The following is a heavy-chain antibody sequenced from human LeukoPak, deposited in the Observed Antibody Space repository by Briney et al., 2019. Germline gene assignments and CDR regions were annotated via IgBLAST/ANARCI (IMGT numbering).Heavy chain of an antibody. D-gene: IGHD1-26*01. CDR3: TKDLGTDN. CDR2: IRYDGSNK. J-gene: IGHJ4*02. CDR1: GFTLSNYG. V-gene: IGHV3-30*02. Sequence: GGSLRLSCAASGFTLSNYGMHWVRQTPGKGLEWVAFIRYDGSNKYYTDSVKGRFTISRHNSKNTLYLQMSSLRAEDTAVYYCTKDLGTDNWGQGTLVTVSS.